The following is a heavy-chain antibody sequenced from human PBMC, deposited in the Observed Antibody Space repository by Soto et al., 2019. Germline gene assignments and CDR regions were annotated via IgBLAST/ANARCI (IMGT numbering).Heavy chain of an antibody. CDR2: VNNDGTDT. J-gene: IGHJ6*02. V-gene: IGHV3-74*03. Sequence: EVQLVESGGGLVQPGGSLRLSCAASGFTFSNYWMYWVRQAPGKGLVWVSRVNNDGTDTTHADSVKGRFTISRDNAVNTLYLQMNRPRAEETAVYYCARGGLQHALDVWRQGATVTVSS. CDR3: ARGGLQHALDV. CDR1: GFTFSNYW. D-gene: IGHD6-13*01.